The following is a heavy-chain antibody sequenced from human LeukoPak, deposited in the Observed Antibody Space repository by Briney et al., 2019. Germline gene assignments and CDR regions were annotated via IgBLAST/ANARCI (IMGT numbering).Heavy chain of an antibody. D-gene: IGHD6-13*01. CDR3: ASPYSSSWYF. V-gene: IGHV3-53*05. CDR1: GFTFSSYW. CDR2: IYSGGST. Sequence: PGGSLRLSCAASGFTFSSYWMSWVRQAPGQGLEWVSVIYSGGSTYYADSVKGRFTISRDNSKNTLYLQMNSLRAEDTAVYYCASPYSSSWYFWGQGTLVTVSS. J-gene: IGHJ4*02.